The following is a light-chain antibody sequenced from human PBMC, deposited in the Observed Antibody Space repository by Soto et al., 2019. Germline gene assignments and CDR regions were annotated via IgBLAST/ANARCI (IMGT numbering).Light chain of an antibody. Sequence: EVVMTQSPATLSVSPGERATLYCRASQTISSNLAWYQQKPGQPPRLLINGASTRATGVAARFSGSGSETEFTLSISSLQSEDSAVYFCQHYNTWPFTFGPGTKVDI. V-gene: IGKV3-15*01. CDR2: GAS. CDR1: QTISSN. CDR3: QHYNTWPFT. J-gene: IGKJ3*01.